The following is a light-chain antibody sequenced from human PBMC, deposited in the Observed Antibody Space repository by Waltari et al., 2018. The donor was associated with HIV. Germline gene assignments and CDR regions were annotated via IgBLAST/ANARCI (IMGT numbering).Light chain of an antibody. V-gene: IGLV2-14*03. CDR2: DSS. CDR3: SSYTSSSTLNWV. CDR1: SRAVGGYHY. Sequence: QSALTQPAPVYGSLGQSITISCTGSSRAVGGYHYCSWSQQHPGKAPNLMIYDSSNRPSGVSNRFSGSKSGNTASLTLSGLQAEDEADYYCSSYTSSSTLNWVFGGGTKLTVL. J-gene: IGLJ3*02.